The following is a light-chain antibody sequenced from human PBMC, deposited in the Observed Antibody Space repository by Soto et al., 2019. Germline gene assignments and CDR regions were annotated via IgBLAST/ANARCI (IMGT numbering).Light chain of an antibody. J-gene: IGKJ1*01. Sequence: EIVLTQSPDTLSLFPGERATLSCRASQSVSSTYLAWYQQKLGQAPRLLIFGASSRATGIPDRFSGSGSGTDFTLTISRLEPEDFAVYYCQQYCSSRWTFGKGTKVEIK. V-gene: IGKV3-20*01. CDR3: QQYCSSRWT. CDR1: QSVSSTY. CDR2: GAS.